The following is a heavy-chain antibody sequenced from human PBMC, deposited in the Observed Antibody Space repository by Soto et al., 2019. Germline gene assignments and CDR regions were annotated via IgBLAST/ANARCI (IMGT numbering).Heavy chain of an antibody. Sequence: QLQLQESGPGLVKPSETLSLTCTVSGGSISSSSYYWGWIRQPPGKGLEWIGSIYYSGSTYYNPSLKSRVTISVDTSKNQFSLKLSSVTAADTAVYYCARLNGDYFYYYYGMDVWGQGTTVTVSS. CDR1: GGSISSSSYY. D-gene: IGHD4-17*01. J-gene: IGHJ6*02. V-gene: IGHV4-39*01. CDR3: ARLNGDYFYYYYGMDV. CDR2: IYYSGST.